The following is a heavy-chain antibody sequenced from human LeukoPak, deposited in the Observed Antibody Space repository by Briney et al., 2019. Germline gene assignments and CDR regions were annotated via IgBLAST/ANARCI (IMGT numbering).Heavy chain of an antibody. Sequence: GESLKISCKGSGYSFTSYWIGWVRQMPGKGLEWMGIIYPGDSDTRYSPSFQGQVTISADKSISTAYLQWSSLKASDTAMYYCARRVISRNYYDSSGSSDAFVIWGQGTMVTVSS. CDR3: ARRVISRNYYDSSGSSDAFVI. J-gene: IGHJ3*02. V-gene: IGHV5-51*01. CDR1: GYSFTSYW. D-gene: IGHD3-22*01. CDR2: IYPGDSDT.